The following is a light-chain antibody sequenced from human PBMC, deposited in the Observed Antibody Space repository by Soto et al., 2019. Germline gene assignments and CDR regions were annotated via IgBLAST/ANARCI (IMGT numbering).Light chain of an antibody. Sequence: QSALTQPASVSGSPGQSITISCTGTSSDVGGYKYVSWYQQHPGKAPKLMIYEVSNRPSGASNRFSGSKSGNTASLTISGLQAEDEADYYCSSYTSSSTTLYVFGTGTKLTVL. V-gene: IGLV2-14*01. CDR3: SSYTSSSTTLYV. J-gene: IGLJ1*01. CDR1: SSDVGGYKY. CDR2: EVS.